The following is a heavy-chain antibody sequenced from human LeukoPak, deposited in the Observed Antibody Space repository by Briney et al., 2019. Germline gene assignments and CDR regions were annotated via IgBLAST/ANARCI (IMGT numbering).Heavy chain of an antibody. J-gene: IGHJ4*02. D-gene: IGHD2-2*01. CDR2: IIPIFGTA. CDR1: GGTFSSYA. V-gene: IGHV1-69*13. Sequence: SVKVSCKASGGTFSSYAISWVRQAPGQGLEWMGGIIPIFGTANYAQKFQGRVTITADESTSTAYMELSSLRSEDTAVYYCASVVPAARREFDYWGQGTLVTVS. CDR3: ASVVPAARREFDY.